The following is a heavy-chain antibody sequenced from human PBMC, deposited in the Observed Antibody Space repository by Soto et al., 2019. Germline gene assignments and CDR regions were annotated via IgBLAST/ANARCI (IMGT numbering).Heavy chain of an antibody. J-gene: IGHJ6*02. CDR2: ISYDGSNK. CDR3: AKDLYGATLGYYYGMDG. CDR1: GFTFSSYG. D-gene: IGHD1-26*01. V-gene: IGHV3-30*18. Sequence: PGGSLRLSCAASGFTFSSYGMHWVRQAPGKGLEWVAVISYDGSNKYYADSVKGRFTISRDNSKNTLYLQMNSLRAEDTAVYYCAKDLYGATLGYYYGMDGSGPATTVTVS.